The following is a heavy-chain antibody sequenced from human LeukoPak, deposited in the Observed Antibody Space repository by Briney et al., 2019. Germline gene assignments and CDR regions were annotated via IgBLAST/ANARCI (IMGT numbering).Heavy chain of an antibody. D-gene: IGHD5-12*01. CDR2: IKQDGSEK. J-gene: IGHJ4*02. Sequence: GGSLRLSCAASGFTFSIYWMSWVRQAPGKGLEWVANIKQDGSEKYYVDSVKGRFTISRDNAKNSLYLQMNSLRAEDTAVYYCARVSGYDLTFDYWGQGTLVTVSS. V-gene: IGHV3-7*01. CDR1: GFTFSIYW. CDR3: ARVSGYDLTFDY.